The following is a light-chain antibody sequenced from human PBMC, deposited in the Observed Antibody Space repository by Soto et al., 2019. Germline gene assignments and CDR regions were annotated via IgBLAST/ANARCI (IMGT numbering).Light chain of an antibody. CDR1: QSISTW. CDR2: TAS. V-gene: IGKV1-5*03. J-gene: IGKJ2*01. CDR3: HQYESHLPT. Sequence: DIQMTQSPSALSASVGDRVTITCRASQSISTWLAWYQQKPGKAPKLLIYTASSLESGVPSRFSGSESGTEFTLTISSLHPDDFATYYCHQYESHLPTFGQGIKLEIK.